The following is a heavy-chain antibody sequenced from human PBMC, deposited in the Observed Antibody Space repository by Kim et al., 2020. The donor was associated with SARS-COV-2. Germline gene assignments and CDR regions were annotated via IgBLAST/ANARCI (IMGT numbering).Heavy chain of an antibody. Sequence: LKSRVTISVDTSKKQFSLKLSSVTAEDTAVYYCAREKSGYYYGSGNLDYWGQGTLVTVYS. V-gene: IGHV4-39*07. D-gene: IGHD3-10*01. J-gene: IGHJ4*02. CDR3: AREKSGYYYGSGNLDY.